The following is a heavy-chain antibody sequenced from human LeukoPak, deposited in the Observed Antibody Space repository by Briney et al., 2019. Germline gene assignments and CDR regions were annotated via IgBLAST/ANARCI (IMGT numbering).Heavy chain of an antibody. J-gene: IGHJ3*02. D-gene: IGHD6-19*01. CDR1: GFTFNNYI. CDR3: ARGRVGQWLVDAFDI. Sequence: GGSLRLSCAASGFTFNNYIMNWVRQAPGKGLQWVSSISSSSSYIYYADSVKGRFSISRDNAKKSVHLQMISLRAEDTAVYYCARGRVGQWLVDAFDIWGQGTMVTVSS. V-gene: IGHV3-21*01. CDR2: ISSSSSYI.